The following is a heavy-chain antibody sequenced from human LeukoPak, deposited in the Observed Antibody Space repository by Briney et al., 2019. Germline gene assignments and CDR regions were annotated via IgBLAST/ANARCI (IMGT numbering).Heavy chain of an antibody. J-gene: IGHJ4*02. D-gene: IGHD7-27*01. CDR1: GYTFTSYD. CDR3: ARGPPNWGYDY. CDR2: MSPNSGDT. V-gene: IGHV1-8*01. Sequence: ASVKVSCKASGYTFTSYDFNWVRQATGRRPEWMGWMSPNSGDTGYAQKFQDRVTMTRNTSISTAYMELSSLRSDDTAVYYCARGPPNWGYDYWGPGTLATVSS.